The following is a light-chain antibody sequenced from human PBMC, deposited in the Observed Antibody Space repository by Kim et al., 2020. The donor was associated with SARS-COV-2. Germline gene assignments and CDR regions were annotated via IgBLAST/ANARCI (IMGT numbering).Light chain of an antibody. Sequence: QTAKPNGHGNSKNDGKQGATWLQQAQGHPPKLLSHRKNNRPPGNSERLSASRSGNTASLTITGLQPEDEADYYCSARDSSLSAVVFGGGTQLTVL. CDR2: RKN. J-gene: IGLJ2*01. CDR3: SARDSSLSAVV. V-gene: IGLV10-54*01. CDR1: SKNDGKQG.